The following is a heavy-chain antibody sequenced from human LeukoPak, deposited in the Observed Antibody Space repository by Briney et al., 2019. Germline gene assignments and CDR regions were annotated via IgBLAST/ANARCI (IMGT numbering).Heavy chain of an antibody. J-gene: IGHJ4*02. Sequence: SQTLSLTCTVSGGSISSGSYYWSWIRQPAGKGLEWIGRIYTSGSTNYNPSLKSRVTISVDTSKNQFSLKLSSVTAADTAVYYCAGGGNYYDSSSYWGQGTLVTVSS. CDR3: AGGGNYYDSSSY. CDR2: IYTSGST. CDR1: GGSISSGSYY. V-gene: IGHV4-61*02. D-gene: IGHD3-22*01.